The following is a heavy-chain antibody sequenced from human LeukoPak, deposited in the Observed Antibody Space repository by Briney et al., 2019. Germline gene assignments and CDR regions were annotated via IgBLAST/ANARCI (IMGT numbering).Heavy chain of an antibody. CDR1: GLPFSSYW. CDR2: IKQDGSKK. CDR3: TRVGYIDEGIDY. V-gene: IGHV3-7*04. D-gene: IGHD5-24*01. J-gene: IGHJ4*02. Sequence: HPGGSLRLSCVASGLPFSSYWMTWVRQAPGKGLEWVANIKQDGSKKSYVDSVKGRFTISRDNAKNSLYLQMNSLRAEDTAIYYCTRVGYIDEGIDYWGQGTLVTVSS.